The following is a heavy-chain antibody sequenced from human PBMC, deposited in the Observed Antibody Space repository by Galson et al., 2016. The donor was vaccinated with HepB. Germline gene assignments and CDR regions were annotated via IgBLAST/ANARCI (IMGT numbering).Heavy chain of an antibody. Sequence: SLRLSCAASGFTFSDYAMSWVRQAPGKGLEWVSAISGSGLGTHYADSVWGRLTISRDNSENTLYLQMSGLGAEDTAVYFCAKERPDMAQGLSMNYYGMDVWGKGTTVTVSS. D-gene: IGHD5-24*01. V-gene: IGHV3-23*01. J-gene: IGHJ6*04. CDR1: GFTFSDYA. CDR2: ISGSGLGT. CDR3: AKERPDMAQGLSMNYYGMDV.